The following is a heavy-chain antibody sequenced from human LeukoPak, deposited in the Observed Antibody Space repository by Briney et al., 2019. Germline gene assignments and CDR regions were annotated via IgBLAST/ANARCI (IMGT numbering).Heavy chain of an antibody. Sequence: SETLSLTCTVSGGSISSYYWSWIRQPAGKGLEWIGRIYTSGSTNYNPSLKSRVTMSVDTSKNQFSLKLGSVTAADTAVYYCARGRGYYDRDAFDIWGQGTMVTVSS. D-gene: IGHD3-3*01. CDR1: GGSISSYY. J-gene: IGHJ3*02. V-gene: IGHV4-4*07. CDR2: IYTSGST. CDR3: ARGRGYYDRDAFDI.